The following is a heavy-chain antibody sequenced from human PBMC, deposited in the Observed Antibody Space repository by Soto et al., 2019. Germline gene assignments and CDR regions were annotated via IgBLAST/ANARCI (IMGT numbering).Heavy chain of an antibody. D-gene: IGHD3-9*01. CDR3: ARVDWNGGRAY. V-gene: IGHV3-53*01. Sequence: EVQLVESGGGLIQPGGSLRLSCSVSGFAVSSNYMSWVRQGPGKGLEWVSHIYSGGNINYADSVKGRFTISRDAFKNTLYVKMNSLRAEGTAVYFCARVDWNGGRAYWGQGTLVTVSS. CDR2: IYSGGNI. J-gene: IGHJ4*02. CDR1: GFAVSSNY.